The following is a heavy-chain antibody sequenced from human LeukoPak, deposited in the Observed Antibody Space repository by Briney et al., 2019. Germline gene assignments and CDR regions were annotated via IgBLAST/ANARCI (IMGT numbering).Heavy chain of an antibody. J-gene: IGHJ4*02. V-gene: IGHV3-30-3*01. CDR2: ISYDGSNK. D-gene: IGHD6-13*01. Sequence: GRSLRLSCAASGFTFSSYAMHWVRQAPGKGLEWVAVISYDGSNKYYADSVKGRFTISRDNSKNTLYLQMNSLRAEDTAVYYCASAAAAGTSGFDYWGQGTLVTVSS. CDR1: GFTFSSYA. CDR3: ASAAAAGTSGFDY.